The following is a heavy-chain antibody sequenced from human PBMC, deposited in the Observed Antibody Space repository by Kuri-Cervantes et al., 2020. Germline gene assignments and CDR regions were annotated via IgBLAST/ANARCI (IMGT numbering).Heavy chain of an antibody. J-gene: IGHJ4*02. V-gene: IGHV3-21*01. Sequence: GGSLRLSCAASGFTFSSYSMNWVRQAPGKGLEWVSSISSSSSYIYYADSVKGRFTISRDNAKNSLYLQMNSLRAEDTAVYYCARDGIRIAAAFDYWGQGNLVTVYS. CDR1: GFTFSSYS. D-gene: IGHD6-13*01. CDR3: ARDGIRIAAAFDY. CDR2: ISSSSSYI.